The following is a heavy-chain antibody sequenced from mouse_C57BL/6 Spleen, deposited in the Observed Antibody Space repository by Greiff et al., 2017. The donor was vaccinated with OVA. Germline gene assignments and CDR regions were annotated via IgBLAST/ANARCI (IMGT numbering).Heavy chain of an antibody. V-gene: IGHV1-50*01. CDR3: ARRELGLGSCDY. CDR1: GYTFTSYW. Sequence: QVQLQQPGAELVKPGASVKLSCKASGYTFTSYWMQWVKQRPGQGLEWIGEIDPSDSYTNYNQKFKGKATLTVDTSSSTAYMQLSSLTSEDSAVYYCARRELGLGSCDYWGQGTTLTVSS. J-gene: IGHJ2*01. D-gene: IGHD4-1*01. CDR2: IDPSDSYT.